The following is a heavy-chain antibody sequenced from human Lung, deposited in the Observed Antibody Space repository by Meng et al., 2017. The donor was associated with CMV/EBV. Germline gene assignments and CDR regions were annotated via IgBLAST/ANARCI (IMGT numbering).Heavy chain of an antibody. D-gene: IGHD2-2*01. Sequence: ESLKISCAASGFTFDDYTMHWVRQAPGKGLEWVSLISWDGGSTYYADSVKGRCTISRDNSKNSLYLQMNSLRTEDTALYYCAKEGRYCSSTSCFYYFDYWGQGXLVTVSS. CDR3: AKEGRYCSSTSCFYYFDY. CDR2: ISWDGGST. J-gene: IGHJ4*02. CDR1: GFTFDDYT. V-gene: IGHV3-43*01.